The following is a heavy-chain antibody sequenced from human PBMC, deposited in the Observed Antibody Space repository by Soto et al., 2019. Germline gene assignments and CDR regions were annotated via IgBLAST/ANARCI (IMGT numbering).Heavy chain of an antibody. CDR3: ARLRQSSTSGLEY. CDR1: GYTFTNYV. V-gene: IGHV1-3*01. CDR2: INVGNSNT. D-gene: IGHD6-6*01. Sequence: ASVKVSCKASGYTFTNYVMNWVRQAPGQGLEWMGWINVGNSNTRYPQKFQGRVSITRDTSANTAYMELSSLISEDTAVYYCARLRQSSTSGLEYWGQGTLVTVSS. J-gene: IGHJ4*02.